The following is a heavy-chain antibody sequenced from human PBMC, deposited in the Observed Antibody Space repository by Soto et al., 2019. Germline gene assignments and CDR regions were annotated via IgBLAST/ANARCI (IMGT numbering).Heavy chain of an antibody. J-gene: IGHJ4*02. Sequence: PGGSLRLSCAAAGFPFKSFAMTWVRQTTGKGLEWVSYISGSGSVTYSADSVRGRFTVSRDNSKNTLYLHMNSLGAEDTAIYYCAKHRYHSTPLYDSLEYWGQGTLVTVSS. CDR1: GFPFKSFA. CDR2: ISGSGSVT. D-gene: IGHD3-22*01. CDR3: AKHRYHSTPLYDSLEY. V-gene: IGHV3-23*01.